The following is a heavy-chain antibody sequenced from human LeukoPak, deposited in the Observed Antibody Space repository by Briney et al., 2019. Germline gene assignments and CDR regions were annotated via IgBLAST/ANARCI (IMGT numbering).Heavy chain of an antibody. D-gene: IGHD2-2*01. CDR3: AGRYCSSTSCYPYYYGMDV. CDR1: GGTFSSYA. Sequence: SVKVSCKASGGTFSSYAISWVRQAPGQGLEWMGVIIPIFGTANYAQKFQGRVTITADKSTSTAYMELSSLRYEDTAVYYCAGRYCSSTSCYPYYYGMDVWGKGTTVTVSS. CDR2: IIPIFGTA. J-gene: IGHJ6*04. V-gene: IGHV1-69*06.